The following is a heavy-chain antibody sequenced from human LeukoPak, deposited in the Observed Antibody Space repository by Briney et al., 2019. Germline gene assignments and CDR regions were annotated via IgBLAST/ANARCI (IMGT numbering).Heavy chain of an antibody. CDR1: GGSISSGDYY. CDR2: IYYSGST. Sequence: SQTLSLTCTVSGGSISSGDYYWSWIRQPPGKGLEWIGYIYYSGSTYYTPSLKSRVTISVDTSKNQFSLKLSSVTAADTAVYYCARGGKKTAMVTIWGQGTLVTVSS. V-gene: IGHV4-30-4*01. D-gene: IGHD5-18*01. CDR3: ARGGKKTAMVTI. J-gene: IGHJ4*02.